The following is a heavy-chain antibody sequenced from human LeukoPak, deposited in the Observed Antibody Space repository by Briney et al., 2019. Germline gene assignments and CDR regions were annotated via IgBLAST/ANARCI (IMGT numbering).Heavy chain of an antibody. CDR1: GYTFTGYY. CDR3: AREMPYIWNDKGDY. Sequence: ASVKVSCKASGYTFTGYYMHWVRQAPGQGLEWMGWINPNSGGTNYAQKFQGRVTMTRDTSISTAYMELSRLRSDDTAVYYCAREMPYIWNDKGDYWGQGTLVTVSS. CDR2: INPNSGGT. J-gene: IGHJ4*02. D-gene: IGHD1-1*01. V-gene: IGHV1-2*02.